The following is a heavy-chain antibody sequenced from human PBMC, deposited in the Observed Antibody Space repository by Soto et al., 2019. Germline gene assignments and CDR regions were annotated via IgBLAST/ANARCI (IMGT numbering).Heavy chain of an antibody. CDR3: ATVHNDYVCCWFDP. CDR2: FDPEGGET. Sequence: ASVKVSCKVSGYTLTELSVHWVRQAPGKGLEWMGGFDPEGGETIYAQKFQGRVTMTEDTSTDTAYMELSSLRSEDTAVYYCATVHNDYVCCWFDPWGQGTLVTSPQ. D-gene: IGHD4-17*01. CDR1: GYTLTELS. V-gene: IGHV1-24*01. J-gene: IGHJ5*02.